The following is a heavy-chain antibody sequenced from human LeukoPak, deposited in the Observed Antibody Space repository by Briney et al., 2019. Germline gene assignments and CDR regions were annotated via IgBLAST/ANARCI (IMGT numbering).Heavy chain of an antibody. CDR1: GFTFSSYG. Sequence: GRSLRLSCAASGFTFSSYGMPWVRQAPGKGLEWVAVISYDGSNKYYADSVKGRFTISRDNSKNTLYLQMNSLRAEDTAVYYCAKDRPLFLYSSGWYPLDYWGQGTLVTVSS. CDR3: AKDRPLFLYSSGWYPLDY. D-gene: IGHD6-19*01. CDR2: ISYDGSNK. J-gene: IGHJ4*02. V-gene: IGHV3-30*18.